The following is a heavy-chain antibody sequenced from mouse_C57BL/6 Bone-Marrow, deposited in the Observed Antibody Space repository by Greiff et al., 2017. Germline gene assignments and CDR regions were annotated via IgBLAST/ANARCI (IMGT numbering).Heavy chain of an antibody. Sequence: VQLQQSGAELVRPGASVKLSCKASGYTFTSYGISWVKQRTGQGLEWIGEIYPRSGNTYYNEKFKGKATLTADKSSSTAYMELRSLTSEDSAVYFCARGYYYAMDYWGQGTSVTVSS. CDR3: ARGYYYAMDY. CDR2: IYPRSGNT. J-gene: IGHJ4*01. V-gene: IGHV1-81*01. CDR1: GYTFTSYG.